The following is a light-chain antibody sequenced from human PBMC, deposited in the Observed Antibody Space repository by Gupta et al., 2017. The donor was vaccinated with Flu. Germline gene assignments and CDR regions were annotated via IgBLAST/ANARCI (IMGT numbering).Light chain of an antibody. V-gene: IGKV3-11*01. CDR1: QRVSSY. CDR3: QQRSNCRGA. CDR2: DAS. Sequence: EIVLTQSPATLSFSPGERATLSCRASQRVSSYLAWYQQKPGQAPRLLIYDASNRATGIPARFSGSGSGTDFTLTISSLEPEDFAVYYCQQRSNCRGAFGQGTKVEIK. J-gene: IGKJ1*01.